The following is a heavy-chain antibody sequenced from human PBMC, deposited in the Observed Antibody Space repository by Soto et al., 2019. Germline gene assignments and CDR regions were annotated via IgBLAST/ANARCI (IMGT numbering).Heavy chain of an antibody. CDR1: GFTFSSYG. CDR2: ISYDGSNK. Sequence: QVQLVESGGGVVQPGRSLRLSCAASGFTFSSYGMHWVRQAPGKGLEWVAVISYDGSNKYYADSVKGRFTISRDNSKNTLYLQMNGLRAEDTAVYYCAKDGRVYYGSGNETDYWGQGTLVTVSS. CDR3: AKDGRVYYGSGNETDY. D-gene: IGHD3-10*01. V-gene: IGHV3-30*18. J-gene: IGHJ4*02.